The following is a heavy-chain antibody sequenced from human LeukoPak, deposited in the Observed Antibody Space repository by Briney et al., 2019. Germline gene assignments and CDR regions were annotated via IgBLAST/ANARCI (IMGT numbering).Heavy chain of an antibody. CDR1: GYTFTGYY. V-gene: IGHV1-2*02. Sequence: ASVKVSCKASGYTFTGYYMHWVRHAPGQGLELMGWINPNSGGTNYAQKFQGRVTMTRDTSISTAYMELSRLRSDDTAVYYCARAGRLRRYYFDYWGQGTLVTASS. J-gene: IGHJ4*02. CDR3: ARAGRLRRYYFDY. CDR2: INPNSGGT. D-gene: IGHD4-17*01.